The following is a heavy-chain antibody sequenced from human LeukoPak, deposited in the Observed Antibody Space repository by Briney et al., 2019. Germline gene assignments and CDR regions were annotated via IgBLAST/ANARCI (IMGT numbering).Heavy chain of an antibody. CDR3: ERSLFGELFGFDY. Sequence: PGGSLRLSCKASGFTFSSYEMNWVRQAPGKGLEWLSYISSNSNSIYYARSVKGRFTISRDNAENSLYLQMNSLRAEDTAVYYCERSLFGELFGFDYWGQGTLVTVSS. CDR2: ISSNSNSI. J-gene: IGHJ4*02. D-gene: IGHD3-10*01. V-gene: IGHV3-48*03. CDR1: GFTFSSYE.